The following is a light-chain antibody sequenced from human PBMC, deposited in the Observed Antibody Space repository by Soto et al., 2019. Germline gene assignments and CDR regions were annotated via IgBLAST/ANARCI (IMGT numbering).Light chain of an antibody. V-gene: IGKV3-11*01. J-gene: IGKJ1*01. CDR2: EAS. Sequence: EIVLTQSPATLSLSPGERATLSCRASQSVSSYLAWYQQKPGQAPRLLIYEASNRATGIPARFSGSGSGTDFTLIISSLEPEDFAVYYCQQRSNWWTFGQGTKVEIK. CDR3: QQRSNWWT. CDR1: QSVSSY.